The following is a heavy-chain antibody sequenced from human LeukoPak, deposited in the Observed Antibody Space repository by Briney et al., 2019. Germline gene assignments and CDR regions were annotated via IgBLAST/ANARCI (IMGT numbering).Heavy chain of an antibody. D-gene: IGHD3-3*01. V-gene: IGHV1-8*01. J-gene: IGHJ3*02. CDR2: MNPNSGNT. CDR1: GYTSTSYD. CDR3: ARGNPLGLEWFEDAFDI. Sequence: GASVKVSCKASGYTSTSYDINWVRQATGQGLEWMGWMNPNSGNTGYAQKFQGRVTMTRNTSISTAYMELSSLRSEDTAVYYCARGNPLGLEWFEDAFDIWGQGTMVTVSS.